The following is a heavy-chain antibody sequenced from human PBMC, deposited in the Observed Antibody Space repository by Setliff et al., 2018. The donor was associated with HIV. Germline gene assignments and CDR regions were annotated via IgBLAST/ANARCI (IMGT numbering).Heavy chain of an antibody. CDR3: AGDYAGSGRPFDY. CDR1: GDSVRSSRYY. V-gene: IGHV4-61*02. Sequence: SETLSLTCTVSGDSVRSSRYYWSWIRQPAGMGLEWIGRFDSSGGTDYNPSLKSRVTISKDTSKNQLSLKLTSATAADTAVYFCAGDYAGSGRPFDYWGQGTLVTVSS. CDR2: FDSSGGT. D-gene: IGHD6-19*01. J-gene: IGHJ4*02.